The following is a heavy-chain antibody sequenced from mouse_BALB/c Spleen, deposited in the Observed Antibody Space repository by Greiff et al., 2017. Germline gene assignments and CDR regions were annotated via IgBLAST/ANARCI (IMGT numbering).Heavy chain of an antibody. CDR3: ARTGYGSSALAY. J-gene: IGHJ3*01. Sequence: EVQLVESGGGLVQPGGSRKLSCAASGFTFSSFGMHWVRQAPEKGLEWVAYISSGSSTIYYADTVKGRFTISRDNPKNTLFLQMTSLRSEDTAMYYCARTGYGSSALAYWGQGTLVTVSA. V-gene: IGHV5-17*02. D-gene: IGHD1-1*01. CDR1: GFTFSSFG. CDR2: ISSGSSTI.